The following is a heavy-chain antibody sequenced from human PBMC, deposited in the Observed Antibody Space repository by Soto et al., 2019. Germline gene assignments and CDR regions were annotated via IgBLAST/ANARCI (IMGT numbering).Heavy chain of an antibody. J-gene: IGHJ6*03. Sequence: QVQLPQWGAGLLKPSETLALTCAVYWGSFSGYPWSWIRQTPGKGLEWIGEINDSGNINYNPSLKSRVTILLDTPKKQISLKLSSVTAADTAVYFCARGLILWFGELSRRGGYYYYMDVWGKGTTVTVSS. CDR1: WGSFSGYP. CDR2: INDSGNI. V-gene: IGHV4-34*01. D-gene: IGHD3-10*01. CDR3: ARGLILWFGELSRRGGYYYYMDV.